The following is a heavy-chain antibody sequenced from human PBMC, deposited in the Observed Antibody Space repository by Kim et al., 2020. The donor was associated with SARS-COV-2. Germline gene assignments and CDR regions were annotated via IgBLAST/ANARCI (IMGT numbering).Heavy chain of an antibody. CDR3: AREAGPLHFDY. J-gene: IGHJ4*02. Sequence: GGSLRLSCAASGFTFSSYAMHWVRQAPGKGLEWVAVISYDGSNKYYADSVKGRFTISRDNSKNTLYLQMNSLRAEDTAVYYCAREAGPLHFDYWGQGTLVTVSS. CDR2: ISYDGSNK. V-gene: IGHV3-30*04. D-gene: IGHD6-25*01. CDR1: GFTFSSYA.